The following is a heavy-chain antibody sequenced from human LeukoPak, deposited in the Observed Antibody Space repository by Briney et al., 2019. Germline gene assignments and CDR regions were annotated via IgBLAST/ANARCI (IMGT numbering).Heavy chain of an antibody. J-gene: IGHJ5*02. D-gene: IGHD3-9*01. CDR2: IYTSGST. CDR1: GGSISSGSYY. V-gene: IGHV4-61*02. CDR3: ARGVLRYFDWATRFDP. Sequence: KPSETLSLTCTVSGGSISSGSYYWSWIRQPAGKGLEWIGRIYTSGSTNYNPSLKSRVTISVDTSKNQFSLKLSSVTAADTAVYYCARGVLRYFDWATRFDPWGQGTLVTVSS.